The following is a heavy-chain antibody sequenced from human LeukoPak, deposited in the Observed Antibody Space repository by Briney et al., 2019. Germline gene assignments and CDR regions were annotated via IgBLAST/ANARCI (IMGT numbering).Heavy chain of an antibody. J-gene: IGHJ5*02. CDR2: INPNSGGT. Sequence: GASVTVSCKASGYTFTGYYMHWVRQAPGQGLEWMGWINPNSGGTNYAQKSQGRGTMTRDTSISTAYMELSRLRSDDTAVYYCARENDGSGSWFDPWGQGTLVTVSS. D-gene: IGHD3-22*01. CDR1: GYTFTGYY. CDR3: ARENDGSGSWFDP. V-gene: IGHV1-2*02.